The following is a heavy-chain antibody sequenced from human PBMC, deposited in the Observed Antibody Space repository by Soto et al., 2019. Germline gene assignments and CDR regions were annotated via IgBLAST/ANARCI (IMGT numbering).Heavy chain of an antibody. CDR1: GYTFSGYY. D-gene: IGHD2-2*02. CDR2: INPNSGGT. V-gene: IGHV1-2*02. Sequence: ASVKVSCKASGYTFSGYYIHWLRQAPGQGLEWMGWINPNSGGTNYAQKFQGRVTVTRDTPTSTAYMELSKLTSDDTAVYYCARSLTEGYCTIAGCYTRPLYGMDVWGQGTTVTVSS. CDR3: ARSLTEGYCTIAGCYTRPLYGMDV. J-gene: IGHJ6*02.